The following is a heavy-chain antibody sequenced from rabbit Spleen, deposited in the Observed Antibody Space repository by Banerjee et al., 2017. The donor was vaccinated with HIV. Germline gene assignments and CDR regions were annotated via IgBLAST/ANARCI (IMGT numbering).Heavy chain of an antibody. CDR2: MYAGSGSGFT. J-gene: IGHJ6*01. CDR3: ARDTGSSFSSYGMDL. D-gene: IGHD8-1*01. V-gene: IGHV1S40*01. Sequence: QSLEESGGDLVKPGGTLTLTCTVSGFSFSSAYYLCWVRQAPGKGLEWIACMYAGSGSGFTYSATWAKGRFTCSKTSSTTVTLQMTSLTVADTATYFCARDTGSSFSSYGMDLWGPGTLVTVS. CDR1: GFSFSSAYY.